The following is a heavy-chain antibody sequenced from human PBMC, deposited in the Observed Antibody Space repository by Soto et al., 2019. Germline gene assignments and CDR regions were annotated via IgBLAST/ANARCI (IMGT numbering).Heavy chain of an antibody. D-gene: IGHD6-13*01. CDR2: IYTSGST. CDR1: GGSISSYY. V-gene: IGHV4-4*07. CDR3: ARGRRGNLAAAGMIGDWFDP. Sequence: PSGTLSLTCTVSGGSISSYYWSWIRQPAGKALEWIGRIYTSGSTNYNPSLKSRVTMSVDTSKNRFSLKLSSVNAADTAVYYCARGRRGNLAAAGMIGDWFDPWGQGTLVTVSS. J-gene: IGHJ5*02.